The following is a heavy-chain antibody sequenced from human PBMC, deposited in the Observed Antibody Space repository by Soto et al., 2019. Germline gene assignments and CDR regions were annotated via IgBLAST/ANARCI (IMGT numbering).Heavy chain of an antibody. D-gene: IGHD5-12*01. CDR3: AREVVYSGYDSLFDY. CDR1: GGSISSYY. CDR2: IYYSGST. Sequence: PSETLSLTCTASGGSISSYYWSWIRQPPGKGLEWIGYIYYSGSTNYNPSLKSRVTISVDTSKNQFSLKLSSVTAADTAVYYCAREVVYSGYDSLFDYWGQGTLVTVSS. V-gene: IGHV4-59*01. J-gene: IGHJ4*02.